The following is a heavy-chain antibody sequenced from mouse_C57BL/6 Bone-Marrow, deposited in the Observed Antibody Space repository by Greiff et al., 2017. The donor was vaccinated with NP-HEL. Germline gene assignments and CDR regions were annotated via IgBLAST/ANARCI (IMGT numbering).Heavy chain of an antibody. CDR1: GFSLTSYG. CDR2: IWSGGST. CDR3: ARRGITTVSYWYFDV. D-gene: IGHD1-1*01. V-gene: IGHV2-2*01. Sequence: VQLQQSGPGLVQPSQSLSITCTVSGFSLTSYGVHWVRQSPGKGLEWLGVIWSGGSTDYNAAFISRLSISKDNSKSQVFFKMNSLQADDTAINYCARRGITTVSYWYFDVWGTGTTVTVSS. J-gene: IGHJ1*03.